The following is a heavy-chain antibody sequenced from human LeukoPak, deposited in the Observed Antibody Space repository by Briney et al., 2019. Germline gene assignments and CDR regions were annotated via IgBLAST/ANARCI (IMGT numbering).Heavy chain of an antibody. D-gene: IGHD2-2*01. CDR2: ISSSSSYI. J-gene: IGHJ6*02. CDR1: GFTFSSYS. CDR3: ARDQVGSYAYYYYYGMDV. Sequence: GGSLRLSCAASGFTFSSYSMNWVRQAPGKGLEWVPSISSSSSYIYYADSVKGRFTISRDNAKNSLYLQMNSLRAEDTAVYYCARDQVGSYAYYYYYGMDVWGQGTTVTVSS. V-gene: IGHV3-21*01.